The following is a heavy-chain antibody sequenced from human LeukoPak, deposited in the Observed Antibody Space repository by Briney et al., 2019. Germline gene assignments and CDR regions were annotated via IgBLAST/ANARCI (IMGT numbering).Heavy chain of an antibody. V-gene: IGHV3-33*06. CDR1: GFTFSSYG. J-gene: IGHJ4*02. CDR3: AKEAHYDFWSGLDY. CDR2: IWYDGSNK. D-gene: IGHD3-3*01. Sequence: PGRSLRLSYAASGFTFSSYGMHWVRQAPGKGLEWVAVIWYDGSNKYYADSVKGRFTISRDNSKNTLYLQMNSLRAEDTAVYYCAKEAHYDFWSGLDYWGQGTLVTVSS.